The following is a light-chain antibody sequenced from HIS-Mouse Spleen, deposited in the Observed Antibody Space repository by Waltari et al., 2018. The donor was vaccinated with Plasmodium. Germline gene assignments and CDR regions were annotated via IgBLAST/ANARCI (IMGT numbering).Light chain of an antibody. J-gene: IGLJ3*02. V-gene: IGLV3-10*01. CDR3: YSTDSSVNHRV. Sequence: SYELTQPPSVSVSPGQTARITCSGDALPKKYAYWYPQKSGQAPVLVIYEDSKRPSGIPERFSGSSSGTMATLTISGAQVEDEADYYCYSTDSSVNHRVFGGGTKLTVL. CDR2: EDS. CDR1: ALPKKY.